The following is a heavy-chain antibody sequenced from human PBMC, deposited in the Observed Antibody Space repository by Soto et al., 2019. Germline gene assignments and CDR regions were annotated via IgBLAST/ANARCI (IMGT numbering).Heavy chain of an antibody. J-gene: IGHJ4*02. Sequence: ASVKVSCKDSVYTFTSYGISWVRQAPGQGLEWMGWISAYNGNTNYAQKLQGRVTMTTDTSTSTAYMELRSLRSDDTAVYYCASSVPSRGYSSGWYPYYFDYWGQGTLVTVSS. V-gene: IGHV1-18*01. CDR3: ASSVPSRGYSSGWYPYYFDY. D-gene: IGHD6-19*01. CDR2: ISAYNGNT. CDR1: VYTFTSYG.